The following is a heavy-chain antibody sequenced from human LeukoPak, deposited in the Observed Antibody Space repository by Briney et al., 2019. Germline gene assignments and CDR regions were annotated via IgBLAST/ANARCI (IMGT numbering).Heavy chain of an antibody. CDR2: IYENGGTT. CDR3: AKTSASGYCSGGSCYTRYYYYGMDV. V-gene: IGHV3-23*01. J-gene: IGHJ6*02. D-gene: IGHD2-15*01. CDR1: GFTFRSHA. Sequence: GGSLRLSCVGSGFTFRSHAMSWVRQAPEKGLEFVSGIYENGGTTYYADSVKGRFTISRDNSKNTLYLQMNSLRAEDTAVYYCAKTSASGYCSGGSCYTRYYYYGMDVWGQGTTVTVSS.